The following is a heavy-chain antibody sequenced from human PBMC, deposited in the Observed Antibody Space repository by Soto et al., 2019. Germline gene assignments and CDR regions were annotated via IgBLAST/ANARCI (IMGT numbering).Heavy chain of an antibody. Sequence: QLQLQESGPGLVKPSETLSLTCTVSGGSISSRSYYWGWIRQPPGKGLEWIGSLYYSGSTYYNPSLKSRVTISVDTSKNHFSLQLGSVTAADTAVYSCAIQTPLGGSYPPEYYYYGMDVWGQGTTVTVSS. CDR3: AIQTPLGGSYPPEYYYYGMDV. CDR2: LYYSGST. V-gene: IGHV4-39*02. J-gene: IGHJ6*02. D-gene: IGHD1-26*01. CDR1: GGSISSRSYY.